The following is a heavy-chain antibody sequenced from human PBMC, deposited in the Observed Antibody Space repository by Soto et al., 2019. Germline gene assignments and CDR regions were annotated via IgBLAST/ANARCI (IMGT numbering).Heavy chain of an antibody. CDR1: GFTFSSYG. CDR2: ISYDGSNK. CDR3: AKDGFYNWNRGYFDY. D-gene: IGHD1-20*01. V-gene: IGHV3-30*18. Sequence: GGSLRLSCAASGFTFSSYGMHWVRQAPGKGLEWVAVISYDGSNKYYADSVKGRFTISRDNSKNTLYLQMNSLRAEDTAVYYCAKDGFYNWNRGYFDYWGQGTMVTVPQ. J-gene: IGHJ4*02.